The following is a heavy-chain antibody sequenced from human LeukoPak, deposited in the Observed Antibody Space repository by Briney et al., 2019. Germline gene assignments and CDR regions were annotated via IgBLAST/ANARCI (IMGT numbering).Heavy chain of an antibody. CDR2: INPNSGGT. J-gene: IGHJ5*02. CDR1: GYTFTGYY. CDR3: ARVHCSGGSCFGFDP. Sequence: ASVKVSCKASGYTFTGYYMHWVRQAPGQGLEWMGWINPNSGGTNYAQKFQGRVTMTRDTSISTAYMELSRLRSDDTAVYYCARVHCSGGSCFGFDPWGQGTLVTVSS. V-gene: IGHV1-2*02. D-gene: IGHD2-15*01.